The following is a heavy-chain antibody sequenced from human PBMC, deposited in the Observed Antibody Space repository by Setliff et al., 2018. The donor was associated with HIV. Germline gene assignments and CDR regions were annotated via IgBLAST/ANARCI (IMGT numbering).Heavy chain of an antibody. Sequence: PSETLSLTCSVSGGSISSSTYYWGWIRQPPGQGLEWIGSIYHSGFTYHNPSLKSRITLSVDTSKNQFSLKLSSVTAADTAVYYCARREYSSSSGGAAFDIWGQGTMVTVSS. CDR3: ARREYSSSSGGAAFDI. CDR2: IYHSGFT. D-gene: IGHD6-6*01. CDR1: GGSISSSTYY. V-gene: IGHV4-39*01. J-gene: IGHJ3*02.